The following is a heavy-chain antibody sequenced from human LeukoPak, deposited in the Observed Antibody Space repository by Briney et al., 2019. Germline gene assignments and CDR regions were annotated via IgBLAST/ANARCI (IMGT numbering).Heavy chain of an antibody. CDR3: AKVRYGDYVGYYGMDV. Sequence: PGGSLRLSCAASGFTFSSYGMHWVRQAPGKGLEWVAVISYDGSNKYYADSVKGRFTISRDNSKNTLYLQMNSLRAEDTAVYYCAKVRYGDYVGYYGMDVWGQGTTVTVSS. J-gene: IGHJ6*02. V-gene: IGHV3-30*18. CDR1: GFTFSSYG. D-gene: IGHD4-17*01. CDR2: ISYDGSNK.